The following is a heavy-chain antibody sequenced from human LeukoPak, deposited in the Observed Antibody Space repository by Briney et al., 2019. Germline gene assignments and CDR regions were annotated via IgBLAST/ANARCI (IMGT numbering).Heavy chain of an antibody. V-gene: IGHV1-8*03. CDR2: MNPNSGST. Sequence: ASVKVSCKASGYTFTSYDINWVRQANGQGLEWMGWMNPNSGSTGYAQKSQGRVTITRNTSISTAYMELSGLRSEDTAVYYCARGRSTGYPYYFEYWGQGTLVTVSS. D-gene: IGHD5-12*01. CDR3: ARGRSTGYPYYFEY. J-gene: IGHJ4*02. CDR1: GYTFTSYD.